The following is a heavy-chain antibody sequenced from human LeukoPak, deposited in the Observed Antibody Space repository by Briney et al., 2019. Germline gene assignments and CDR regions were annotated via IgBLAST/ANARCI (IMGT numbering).Heavy chain of an antibody. J-gene: IGHJ5*02. CDR1: GSTFSTYP. D-gene: IGHD3-9*01. CDR2: ISGNSVTV. CDR3: ARSFDWLDNWFDP. Sequence: GGSLRLSCTASGSTFSTYPMTWVRQAPGQGLEWVSAISGNSVTVYYADSVKGRFTISRDNSKNTLYLQMNSLRAEDTAVYYCARSFDWLDNWFDPWGQGTLVTVSS. V-gene: IGHV3-23*01.